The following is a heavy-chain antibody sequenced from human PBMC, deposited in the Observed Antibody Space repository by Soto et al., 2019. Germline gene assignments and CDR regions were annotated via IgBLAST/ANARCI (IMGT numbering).Heavy chain of an antibody. V-gene: IGHV5-51*01. CDR1: GYSFTSYW. D-gene: IGHD6-19*01. CDR2: IYPGDSDT. CDR3: ARLSAYSSGWYFYYFDY. J-gene: IGHJ4*02. Sequence: LGESLKISCKGSGYSFTSYWIGWVRQMPGKGLEWMGIIYPGDSDTRYSPSFQGQVTISADKSISTAYLQWSSLKASDTAMYYCARLSAYSSGWYFYYFDYWGQGTLVTVSS.